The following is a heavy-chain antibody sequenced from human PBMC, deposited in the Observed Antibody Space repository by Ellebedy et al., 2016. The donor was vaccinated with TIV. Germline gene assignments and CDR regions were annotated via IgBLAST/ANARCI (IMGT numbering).Heavy chain of an antibody. V-gene: IGHV3-33*05. CDR1: AFNFSNYA. Sequence: GGSLRLSCAASAFNFSNYAIHWVRQAPGKGLEWVAQMTYDGRQKRYSDSVKGRFTISSDTRKNMIYLQMNSLTAEDTALYYCATEGYDYYYQSLDRWGQGTQVTVSS. D-gene: IGHD5-24*01. CDR3: ATEGYDYYYQSLDR. J-gene: IGHJ5*02. CDR2: MTYDGRQK.